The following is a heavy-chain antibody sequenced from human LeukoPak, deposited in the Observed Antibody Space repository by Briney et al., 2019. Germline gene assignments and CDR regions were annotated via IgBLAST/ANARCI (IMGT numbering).Heavy chain of an antibody. CDR3: ARDHSGSYSGYFDY. V-gene: IGHV4-34*01. Sequence: WSWXXXXXGKGLEWIGEINHSGSTNYNPSLKSRVTISVDTSKNQFSLKLSSVTAADTAVYYCARDHSGSYSGYFDYWGQGTLVTVSS. D-gene: IGHD1-26*01. J-gene: IGHJ4*02. CDR2: INHSGST.